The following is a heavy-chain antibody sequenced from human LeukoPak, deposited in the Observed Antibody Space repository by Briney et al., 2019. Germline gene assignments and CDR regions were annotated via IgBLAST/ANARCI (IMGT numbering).Heavy chain of an antibody. CDR3: AKDLELRRFLGYFDY. Sequence: GGSLRLSCAASGFTSDDYAMHWVRQAPGKGLEWVSGISWNSGSIGYADSVKGRFTISRDNARNSLYLQMNTLRPEDTAFYYCAKDLELRRFLGYFDYWGQGTLVTVSS. CDR2: ISWNSGSI. V-gene: IGHV3-9*02. J-gene: IGHJ4*02. D-gene: IGHD1-26*01. CDR1: GFTSDDYA.